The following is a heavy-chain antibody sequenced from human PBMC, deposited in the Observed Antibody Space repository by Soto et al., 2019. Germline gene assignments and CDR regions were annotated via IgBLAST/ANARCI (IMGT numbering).Heavy chain of an antibody. V-gene: IGHV1-46*01. D-gene: IGHD2-2*01. J-gene: IGHJ6*02. Sequence: GASVKVSCKASGYTFTSYYMHWVRQAPGQGLEWMGIINPSGGSTSYAQKFQGRVTMTRDTSTSTVYMELSSLRSEDTAVYYCASEDIVVVPAATEEGYYYYGMDVWGQGTTVTVSS. CDR2: INPSGGST. CDR3: ASEDIVVVPAATEEGYYYYGMDV. CDR1: GYTFTSYY.